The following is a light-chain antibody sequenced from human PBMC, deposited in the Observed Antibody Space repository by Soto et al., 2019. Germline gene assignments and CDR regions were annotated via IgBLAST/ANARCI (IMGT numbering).Light chain of an antibody. Sequence: QSALTQPRSVSGSPGQSVTISCTVTSSDVGDYNYVSWYQQHPGKAPKFMIYDVSKRPSGVPDRFSGSRSGNTASLTISRLHAEDEADYFCCSYAGRWVFGGGTKLTVL. CDR3: CSYAGRWV. V-gene: IGLV2-11*01. CDR2: DVS. J-gene: IGLJ3*02. CDR1: SSDVGDYNY.